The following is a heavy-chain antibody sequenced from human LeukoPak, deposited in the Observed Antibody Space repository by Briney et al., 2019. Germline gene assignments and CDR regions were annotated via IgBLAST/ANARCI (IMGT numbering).Heavy chain of an antibody. V-gene: IGHV4-30-4*01. J-gene: IGHJ6*02. CDR2: IYYSGST. D-gene: IGHD3-22*01. Sequence: SETLSLTCAVYGGSISSGDYYWSWIRQPPGKGLEWIGYIYYSGSTYYNPSLKSRVTISVDTSKNQFSLKLSSVTAADTAVYYCARSTGDYYDSSGQHYYYYGMDVWGQGTTVTVSS. CDR3: ARSTGDYYDSSGQHYYYYGMDV. CDR1: GGSISSGDYY.